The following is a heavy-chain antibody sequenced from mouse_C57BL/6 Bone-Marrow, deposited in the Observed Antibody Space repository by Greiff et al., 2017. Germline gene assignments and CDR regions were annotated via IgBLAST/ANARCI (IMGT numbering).Heavy chain of an antibody. CDR2: IWRGGST. J-gene: IGHJ1*03. CDR3: AKKARGWYVDV. CDR1: GFSLTSYG. V-gene: IGHV2-5*01. Sequence: QVHVKQSGPGLVQPSQSLSITCTVSGFSLTSYGVHWVRQSPGKGLEWLGVIWRGGSTDYNAAFMSRLSSTKDNSKSQVFFKMNSLQADDTAKYYCAKKARGWYVDVWGTGTAVTVSS.